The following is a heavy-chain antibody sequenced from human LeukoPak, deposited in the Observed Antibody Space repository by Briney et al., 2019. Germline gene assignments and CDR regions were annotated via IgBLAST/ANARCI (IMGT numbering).Heavy chain of an antibody. D-gene: IGHD6-13*01. Sequence: ASVKVSCKASGYTFTSYYMHWVRQAPGQGLEWMGIINPSGGSTSYAQKFQGRVTMTRDTSTSTVYMELSSLRPEDTAVYYCARVPHIAAAGDYWGQGTLVTVSS. J-gene: IGHJ4*02. V-gene: IGHV1-46*01. CDR3: ARVPHIAAAGDY. CDR1: GYTFTSYY. CDR2: INPSGGST.